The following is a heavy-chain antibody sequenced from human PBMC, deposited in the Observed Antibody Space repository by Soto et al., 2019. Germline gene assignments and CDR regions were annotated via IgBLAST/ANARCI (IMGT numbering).Heavy chain of an antibody. CDR1: GASMTTGGFS. CDR2: VYHRAST. V-gene: IGHV4-30-2*01. J-gene: IGHJ4*02. Sequence: LSLTCAVSGASMTTGGFSWTWVRQPPGGGLEWIGHVYHRASTQYNPSLKGRVSISVDTSRSLFSLRLTSLTAADTAVYFCTRGSEATLSLLYFDTWGQGTQVTVSS. D-gene: IGHD2-15*01. CDR3: TRGSEATLSLLYFDT.